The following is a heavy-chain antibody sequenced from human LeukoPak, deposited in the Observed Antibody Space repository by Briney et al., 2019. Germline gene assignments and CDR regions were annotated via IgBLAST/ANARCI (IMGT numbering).Heavy chain of an antibody. V-gene: IGHV3-30*18. J-gene: IGHJ4*02. CDR3: AKVSTHCSGGTCYGGDY. Sequence: GGSLRLSCAASGFTFSSYGIHWVRQAPGKGLEWVALISYEGSDKYYADSVKGRFTISRDNSKNTLYLQMNSLRDEDTAVYYCAKVSTHCSGGTCYGGDYWGQGTLVTVSS. CDR2: ISYEGSDK. CDR1: GFTFSSYG. D-gene: IGHD2-15*01.